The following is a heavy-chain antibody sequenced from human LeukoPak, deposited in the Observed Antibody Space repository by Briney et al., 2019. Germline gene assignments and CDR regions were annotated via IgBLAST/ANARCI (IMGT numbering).Heavy chain of an antibody. CDR2: INTDGTDT. D-gene: IGHD1-26*01. CDR1: GFSFSSCW. CDR3: ARGNSGTFDY. Sequence: GGSLRLSCAASGFSFSSCWMHWVRQVPGKGLVWVSRINTDGTDTTYADSVKGRFTISRDNAKNTLYLQMNSLRAEDTAVYYCARGNSGTFDYWGQGTLVTVSP. J-gene: IGHJ4*02. V-gene: IGHV3-74*01.